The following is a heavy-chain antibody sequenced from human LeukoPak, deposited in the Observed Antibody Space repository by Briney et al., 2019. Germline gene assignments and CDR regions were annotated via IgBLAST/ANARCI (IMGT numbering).Heavy chain of an antibody. J-gene: IGHJ4*02. CDR2: MNPNSGNT. V-gene: IGHV1-8*01. CDR3: AREYSSSSGIDY. CDR1: GYTFTSYD. Sequence: GASVTVSCKASGYTFTSYDINWVRQATGQGLEWMGWMNPNSGNTGYAQKFQGRVTMTRNTSISTAYMELSSLRSEDTAVYYCAREYSSSSGIDYWGQGTLVTVSS. D-gene: IGHD6-6*01.